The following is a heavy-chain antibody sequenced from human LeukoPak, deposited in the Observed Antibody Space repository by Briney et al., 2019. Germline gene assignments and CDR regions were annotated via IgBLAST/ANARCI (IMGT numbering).Heavy chain of an antibody. V-gene: IGHV3-48*04. J-gene: IGHJ4*02. CDR2: ISSSSNTI. D-gene: IGHD4-17*01. Sequence: GGSLRLSCAASGFTFSTYSMNWVRQAPGKGLEWVSYISSSSNTIYYADSVKGRFTISRDNAKNSLYLQLSSLRAEDTAVYYCARIDYGDYVVPDYWGQGTLVTVSS. CDR1: GFTFSTYS. CDR3: ARIDYGDYVVPDY.